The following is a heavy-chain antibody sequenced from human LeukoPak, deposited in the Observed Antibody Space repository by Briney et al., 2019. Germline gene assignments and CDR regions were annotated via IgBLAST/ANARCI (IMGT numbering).Heavy chain of an antibody. J-gene: IGHJ3*02. Sequence: GGSLRLSCAASGFTFSSYAMSWVRQAPGKGLEWVSAISGSGGSTYYADSVKGRFTISRDNSKNTLYLQMNSLRAEDTAVYYCAKDRWRDMIVVVMDAFDIWGQGTMVTVSS. CDR3: AKDRWRDMIVVVMDAFDI. CDR2: ISGSGGST. D-gene: IGHD3-22*01. V-gene: IGHV3-23*01. CDR1: GFTFSSYA.